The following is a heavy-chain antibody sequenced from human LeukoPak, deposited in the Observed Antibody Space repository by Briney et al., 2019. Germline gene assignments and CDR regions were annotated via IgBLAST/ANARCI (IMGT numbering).Heavy chain of an antibody. CDR2: IKQDGSEK. V-gene: IGHV3-7*01. CDR1: GFTFSSYW. D-gene: IGHD6-6*01. J-gene: IGHJ6*03. CDR3: ARGVKGSSSSGLCYYYMDV. Sequence: GGSLRLSCAASGFTFSSYWMSWVRQAPGKGLEWVANIKQDGSEKYYVDSVKGRFTISRDNAKNSLYLQMNSLRAEDTAVYYCARGVKGSSSSGLCYYYMDVWGKGTTVTVSS.